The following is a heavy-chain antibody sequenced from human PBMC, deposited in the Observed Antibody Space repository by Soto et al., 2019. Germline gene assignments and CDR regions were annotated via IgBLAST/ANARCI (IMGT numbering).Heavy chain of an antibody. V-gene: IGHV1-18*01. Sequence: ASVKVSCKASGYTFTSYGISWVRQAPGQGLEWMGWISAYNGNTNYAQKLQGRVTMTTDSSTSTVYMELRSLRSDDTAVYYCARSGSMPYYYYGMDVWGQGTTVTVSS. CDR3: ARSGSMPYYYYGMDV. D-gene: IGHD3-10*01. J-gene: IGHJ6*02. CDR2: ISAYNGNT. CDR1: GYTFTSYG.